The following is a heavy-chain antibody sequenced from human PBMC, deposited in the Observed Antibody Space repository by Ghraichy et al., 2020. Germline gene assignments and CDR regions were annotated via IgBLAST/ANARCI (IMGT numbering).Heavy chain of an antibody. J-gene: IGHJ4*02. Sequence: SGPTLVKPTQTLTLTCSFSGFSLSTNGMGVSWIRQAPGKALQWLAFIDWEDDEYYTTSLKTRLTISKDTSKSQVVLTMTNMDTVDTATYYCARIGPYRGDDYQGAFDYWGQGTLVTVSS. D-gene: IGHD3-16*01. CDR3: ARIGPYRGDDYQGAFDY. CDR2: IDWEDDE. V-gene: IGHV2-70*13. CDR1: GFSLSTNGMG.